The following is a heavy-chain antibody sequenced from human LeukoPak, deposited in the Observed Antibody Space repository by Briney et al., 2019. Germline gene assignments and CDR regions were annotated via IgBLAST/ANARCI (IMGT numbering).Heavy chain of an antibody. V-gene: IGHV1-18*01. Sequence: ASVTVSFKASGYTFTSYGISWVRQAPGQGLEWMGWISAYNGNTNYAKKLQGRVTMTTDTSTSTAYMELRSLRSDDTAVYYCARVGDILTGYPSDYWGQGTLVTVSS. D-gene: IGHD3-9*01. CDR2: ISAYNGNT. CDR1: GYTFTSYG. J-gene: IGHJ4*02. CDR3: ARVGDILTGYPSDY.